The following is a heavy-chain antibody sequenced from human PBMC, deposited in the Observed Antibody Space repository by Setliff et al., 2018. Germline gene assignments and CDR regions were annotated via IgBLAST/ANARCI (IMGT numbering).Heavy chain of an antibody. Sequence: ASVKVSCKASGYTFTGYYMHWVRQAPGQGLEWMGIINPSGGSTSYAQKFQGRVTMTRDTSTSTVYMELSSLRSEDTAVYYCAGDREQWLVPSYYYYYYGMDVWGQGTTVTVSS. CDR1: GYTFTGYY. CDR2: INPSGGST. CDR3: AGDREQWLVPSYYYYYYGMDV. V-gene: IGHV1-46*01. J-gene: IGHJ6*02. D-gene: IGHD6-19*01.